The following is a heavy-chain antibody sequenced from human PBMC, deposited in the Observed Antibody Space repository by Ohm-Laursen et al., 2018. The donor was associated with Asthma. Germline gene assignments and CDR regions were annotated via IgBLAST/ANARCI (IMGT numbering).Heavy chain of an antibody. CDR2: ISYDGSNK. CDR3: ARGSNWESYYHYYGMDV. V-gene: IGHV3-30-3*01. J-gene: IGHJ6*02. D-gene: IGHD7-27*01. CDR1: GFTFSSYA. Sequence: SLRLSCAASGFTFSSYAMHWVRQAPGKGLEWVAVISYDGSNKYYADSVKGRFTVSRDNSKNTLYLQMNSLRAEDTAVYYCARGSNWESYYHYYGMDVWGQGTTVTVSS.